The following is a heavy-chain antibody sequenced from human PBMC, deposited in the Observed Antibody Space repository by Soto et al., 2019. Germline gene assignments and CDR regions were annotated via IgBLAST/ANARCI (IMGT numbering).Heavy chain of an antibody. CDR2: IYNSGST. D-gene: IGHD6-13*01. CDR3: ARGYRTSWYWFDL. V-gene: IGHV4-61*01. CDR1: AGSVSGDTHY. Sequence: QAQLQESGPGPVKPSETLSLTCTVSAGSVSGDTHYWSWIRQPPGKGLEWIGYIYNSGSTNYNPSLKSRVTISVDTSKNQFSLKRSSVTAADPAVYYCARGYRTSWYWFDLWGRGTLVTVSS. J-gene: IGHJ2*01.